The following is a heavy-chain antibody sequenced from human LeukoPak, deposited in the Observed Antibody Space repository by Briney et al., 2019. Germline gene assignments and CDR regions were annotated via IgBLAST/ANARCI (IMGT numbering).Heavy chain of an antibody. CDR2: MNPNSGNT. CDR3: ATNRVRFLEWLLGY. V-gene: IGHV1-8*01. D-gene: IGHD3-3*01. Sequence: ASVKVSCKASGYTFTSYDINWVRQATGQGLEWMGWMNPNSGNTGYAQKFQGRVTMTEDTSTDTAYMELSSLGSEDTAVYYCATNRVRFLEWLLGYWGQGTLVTVSS. J-gene: IGHJ4*02. CDR1: GYTFTSYD.